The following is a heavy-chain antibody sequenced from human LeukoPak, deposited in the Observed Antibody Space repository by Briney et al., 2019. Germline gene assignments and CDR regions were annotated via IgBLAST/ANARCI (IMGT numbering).Heavy chain of an antibody. Sequence: PGGSLRLSCAASGFTFSAYYMTWIRQAPGEGLQWVSYISDSGTTVEYTDSVKGRFTISRDNAKTSLYLQMNSLRAEDTAVYYCARSSGRGYWGQGTLVTVSS. CDR2: ISDSGTTV. V-gene: IGHV3-11*04. CDR1: GFTFSAYY. CDR3: ARSSGRGY. D-gene: IGHD3-10*01. J-gene: IGHJ4*02.